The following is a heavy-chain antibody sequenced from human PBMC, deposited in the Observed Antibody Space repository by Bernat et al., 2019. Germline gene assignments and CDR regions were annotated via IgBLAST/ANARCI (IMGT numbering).Heavy chain of an antibody. D-gene: IGHD2-21*02. CDR2: ISGDGGST. Sequence: EVQLVESGGGVVQPGGSLRLSCAASGFTFDDYAMHWVRQDPGKGLEWVSLISGDGGSTYYADSVKGRFTISRDNSKNSLYLQMNSLGTEDTALYYCAKDKARATAIEFDYWGQGTLVTVSS. J-gene: IGHJ4*02. V-gene: IGHV3-43*02. CDR3: AKDKARATAIEFDY. CDR1: GFTFDDYA.